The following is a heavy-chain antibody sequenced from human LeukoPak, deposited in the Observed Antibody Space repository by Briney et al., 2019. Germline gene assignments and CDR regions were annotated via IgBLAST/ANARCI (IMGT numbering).Heavy chain of an antibody. CDR2: IYYSGST. Sequence: KPSETLSLTCTVSGGSISSSSYYWGWIRQPPGKGLEWIGSIYYSGSTYYNPSRKSRVTISVDTSKNQFSLKLSSVTAADTAVYYCARGGRGMATIGGFDYWGQGTLVTVSS. CDR1: GGSISSSSYY. V-gene: IGHV4-39*01. D-gene: IGHD5-24*01. CDR3: ARGGRGMATIGGFDY. J-gene: IGHJ4*02.